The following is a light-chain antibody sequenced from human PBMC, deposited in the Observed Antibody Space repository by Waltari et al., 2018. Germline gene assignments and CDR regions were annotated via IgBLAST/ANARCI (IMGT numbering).Light chain of an antibody. J-gene: IGLJ2*01. CDR3: SSFTTGSTGL. CDR1: SSDIGAFAL. V-gene: IGLV2-14*03. Sequence: QSALAQPASVSGSPGQSITIPCTGSSSDIGAFALVSWYQQHPGRAPRLIIRNVSERPSGVPHRFSGSKSGNTASLTISSLRSEDESLYFCSSFTTGSTGLFGGGTKLTVL. CDR2: NVS.